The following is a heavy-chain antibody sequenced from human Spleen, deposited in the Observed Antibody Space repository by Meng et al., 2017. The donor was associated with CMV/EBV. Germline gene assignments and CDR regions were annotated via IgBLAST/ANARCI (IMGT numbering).Heavy chain of an antibody. V-gene: IGHV1-18*01. J-gene: IGHJ4*02. CDR2: INVRSRNT. Sequence: ASVKVSCKASGYKFSNFGIAWVRQAPGQGLEWMGWINVRSRNTNYAQSLQGRVTVTTDTSTSTVYMELRRLTAEDSAVYYCAREGEDYGDYGHWGQGTVVTAPQ. CDR1: GYKFSNFG. CDR3: AREGEDYGDYGH. D-gene: IGHD4-17*01.